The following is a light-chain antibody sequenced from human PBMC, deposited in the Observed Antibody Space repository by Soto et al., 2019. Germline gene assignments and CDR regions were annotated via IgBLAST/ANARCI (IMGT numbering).Light chain of an antibody. Sequence: MVMTQSPATLSVSPGERATLSCRASQSISSNLAWDQQKPGQAPWLVIYGASTRATGIPARFSGSGSGTEFTLTISSLQSEDFAVYYCQQYNNWPPKTFGGGTKVELK. V-gene: IGKV3-15*01. CDR1: QSISSN. CDR2: GAS. CDR3: QQYNNWPPKT. J-gene: IGKJ4*01.